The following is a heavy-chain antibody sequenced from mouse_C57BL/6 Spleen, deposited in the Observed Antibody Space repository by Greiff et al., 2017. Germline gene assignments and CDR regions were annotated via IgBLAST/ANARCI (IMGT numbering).Heavy chain of an antibody. CDR3: ARRDGDGYYLAWFAY. CDR1: GYTFTSYW. D-gene: IGHD2-3*01. Sequence: QVQLQQPGAELVTPGASVKLSCKASGYTFTSYWMQWVKQRPGQGLEWIGEIDPSGSFTNYNQKFKGKATLTVDPSSSTAYMQLSSLTSEDSAGYYCARRDGDGYYLAWFAYWGQGTLVTVSA. CDR2: IDPSGSFT. J-gene: IGHJ3*01. V-gene: IGHV1-50*01.